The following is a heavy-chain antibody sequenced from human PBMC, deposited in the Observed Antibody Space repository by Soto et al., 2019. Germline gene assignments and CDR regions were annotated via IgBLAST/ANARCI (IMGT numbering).Heavy chain of an antibody. CDR3: ARSQGSSTSLEIYYYYYYGMDV. J-gene: IGHJ6*02. CDR2: IIPISDTT. Sequence: QVQLVQSGAEVKKPGSSVKVSCKASGGTFSSYAISWVRQAPGQGLEWMGGIIPISDTTNYAQKFQSRVTITADESTSTAYMELSSLRSEDTAVYYCARSQGSSTSLEIYYYYYYGMDVWGQGTTVNVSS. CDR1: GGTFSSYA. V-gene: IGHV1-69*01. D-gene: IGHD2-2*01.